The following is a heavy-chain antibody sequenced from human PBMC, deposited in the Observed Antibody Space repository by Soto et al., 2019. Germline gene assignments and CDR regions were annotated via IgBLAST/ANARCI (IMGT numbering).Heavy chain of an antibody. CDR1: GFTFSSYS. CDR3: ARVGEVLRFVEWSTTAFDI. D-gene: IGHD3-3*01. V-gene: IGHV3-21*01. Sequence: EVQLVESGGGLVTPGGSLRLSCAASGFTFSSYSMNWVRQAPGKGLEWVSSISSSSSYIYYADSVKGRFTISRDNAKNSLYLQMNSLRAEDTAVYYCARVGEVLRFVEWSTTAFDIWGQGTMVTVSS. J-gene: IGHJ3*02. CDR2: ISSSSSYI.